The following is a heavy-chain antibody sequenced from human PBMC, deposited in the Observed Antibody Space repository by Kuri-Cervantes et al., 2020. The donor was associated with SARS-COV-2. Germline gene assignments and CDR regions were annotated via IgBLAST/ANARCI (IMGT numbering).Heavy chain of an antibody. CDR2: ISSSSSYI. CDR1: GFTFSSYA. CDR3: ARDMVRGVPEIYYYYGMDV. V-gene: IGHV3-21*01. D-gene: IGHD3-10*01. J-gene: IGHJ6*02. Sequence: GGSLRLSCSASGFTFSSYAMHWVRQAPGKGLEWVSSISSSSSYIYYADSVKGRFTISRDNAKNSLYLQMNSLRAEDTAVYYCARDMVRGVPEIYYYYGMDVWGQGTTVTVSS.